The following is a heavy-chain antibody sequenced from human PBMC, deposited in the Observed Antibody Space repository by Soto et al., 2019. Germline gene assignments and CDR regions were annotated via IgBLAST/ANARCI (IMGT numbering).Heavy chain of an antibody. J-gene: IGHJ6*02. CDR3: ARGYSYGYGENYYGMDV. V-gene: IGHV1-18*01. D-gene: IGHD5-18*01. Sequence: VASVKVSCKASGYSFTIYGITWVRQAPGQGLEWMGWISTYDGNTNYAQNFQGRVSMARDTSTSTAYMELRSLRSDDTAVYYCARGYSYGYGENYYGMDVWGQGTTVTVSS. CDR1: GYSFTIYG. CDR2: ISTYDGNT.